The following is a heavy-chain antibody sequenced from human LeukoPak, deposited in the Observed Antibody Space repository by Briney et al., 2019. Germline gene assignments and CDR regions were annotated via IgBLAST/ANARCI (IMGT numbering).Heavy chain of an antibody. CDR3: ARDLGEGTYYYYYMDV. CDR2: IRYDGSNK. J-gene: IGHJ6*03. V-gene: IGHV3-30*02. Sequence: GGSLRLSCAASGFTFSSYGMHWVRQAPGKGLEWVAFIRYDGSNKYYADSVKGRFTISRDNPKNTLYLQMNSLRAEDTAVYYCARDLGEGTYYYYYMDVWGKGTTVTVSS. CDR1: GFTFSSYG. D-gene: IGHD3-10*01.